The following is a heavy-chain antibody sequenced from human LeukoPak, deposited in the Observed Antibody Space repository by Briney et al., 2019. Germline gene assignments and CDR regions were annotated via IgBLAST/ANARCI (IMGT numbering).Heavy chain of an antibody. CDR1: GFTFSSYA. V-gene: IGHV3-64D*06. Sequence: GGSLGLSCSASGFTFSSYAVHWVRQAPGKGLEYVSAISSNGGATYYADSLKGRFTISRDNSKSTLYLQMSSLRVEDTAVYYCRVAAANYYHYYGMDVWGKGTTVTVSS. D-gene: IGHD6-13*01. J-gene: IGHJ6*04. CDR2: ISSNGGAT. CDR3: RVAAANYYHYYGMDV.